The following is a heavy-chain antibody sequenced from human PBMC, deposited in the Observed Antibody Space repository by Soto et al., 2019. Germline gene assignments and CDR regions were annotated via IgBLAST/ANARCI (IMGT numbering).Heavy chain of an antibody. Sequence: WKTLSLTCAVYGRSFSGYYWSWIRQPPGKGLEWIGEINHSGSTNYNPSLKSRVTISVDTSKNQFSLKLSSVTAADTAVYYCARGEIVVVVAASTGRRYYYYYMDVWGKGTTVTVSS. CDR3: ARGEIVVVVAASTGRRYYYYYMDV. J-gene: IGHJ6*03. CDR1: GRSFSGYY. CDR2: INHSGST. V-gene: IGHV4-34*01. D-gene: IGHD2-15*01.